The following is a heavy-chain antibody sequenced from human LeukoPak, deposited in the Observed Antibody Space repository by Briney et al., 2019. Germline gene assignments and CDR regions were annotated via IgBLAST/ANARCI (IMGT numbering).Heavy chain of an antibody. CDR2: ISGGGGST. CDR1: TFTFSSYG. V-gene: IGHV3-23*01. J-gene: IGHJ3*02. CDR3: AKDGYCSAGSCFSANDAFDI. D-gene: IGHD2-15*01. Sequence: PGGSLRLSCGASTFTFSSYGMSWVRQAPGKGLEWVSAISGGGGSTYYADSVKGRFTISRDNSKNSLYLQMNSLRAEDTAVYYCAKDGYCSAGSCFSANDAFDIRGQGTMVTVSS.